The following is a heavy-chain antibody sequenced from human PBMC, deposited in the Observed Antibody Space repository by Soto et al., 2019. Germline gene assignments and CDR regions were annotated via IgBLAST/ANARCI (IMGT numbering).Heavy chain of an antibody. J-gene: IGHJ1*01. CDR2: VYYSGNT. CDR3: TRHKSSDYVQGYFQY. CDR1: DGSINRRSYY. V-gene: IGHV4-39*01. Sequence: QLQLQESSPRLLKPSETLSLTCSVSDGSINRRSYYWGWIRQSPGKGLEWIGSVYYSGNTYYNPSLKSRVTTSVDTSKTHFSLKLTSVAVADTAIYYCTRHKSSDYVQGYFQYWSQGTLVTVSS. D-gene: IGHD4-17*01.